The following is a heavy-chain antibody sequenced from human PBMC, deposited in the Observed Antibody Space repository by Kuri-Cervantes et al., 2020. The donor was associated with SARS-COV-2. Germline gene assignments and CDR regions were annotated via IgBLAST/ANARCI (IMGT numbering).Heavy chain of an antibody. V-gene: IGHV4-30-4*08. CDR3: ARRSGYDLDFDY. CDR1: GGSISSGDYY. Sequence: SCTVPGGSISSGDYYWSWIRQPPGKGLEWIGYIYYSGSTYYNPSLKSRVTISVDTSKNQFSLKLSSVTAADTAVYYCARRSGYDLDFDYWGQGTLVTVSS. D-gene: IGHD5-12*01. J-gene: IGHJ4*02. CDR2: IYYSGST.